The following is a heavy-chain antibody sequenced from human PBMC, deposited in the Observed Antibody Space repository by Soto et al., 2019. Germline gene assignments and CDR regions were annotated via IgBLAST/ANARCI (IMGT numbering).Heavy chain of an antibody. CDR1: GFTFEDFA. V-gene: IGHV3-43D*04. Sequence: EVQLVESGGALVQPGGSLRLSCVGSGFTFEDFAIHWVRQVPGKGLEWVALISWDGGSAFYADAVKGRFTISRDNGKNSVHVGRSGLRAKENALYYCATGPWNFNNFDSCGQATLVPVAS. CDR2: ISWDGGSA. J-gene: IGHJ4*02. D-gene: IGHD1-7*01. CDR3: ATGPWNFNNFDS.